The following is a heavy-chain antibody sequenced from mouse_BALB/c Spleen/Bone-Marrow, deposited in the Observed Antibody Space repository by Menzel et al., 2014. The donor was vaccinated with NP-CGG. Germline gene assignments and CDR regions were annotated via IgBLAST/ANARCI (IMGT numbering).Heavy chain of an antibody. J-gene: IGHJ1*01. CDR2: IRNKANGYTT. V-gene: IGHV7-3*02. CDR1: GFTFTDYY. D-gene: IGHD1-2*01. CDR3: ARDFTTASYWYFDV. Sequence: EVKLMESGGGLVQPGGSLRLSCATSGFTFTDYYMSWVRQPPGKALEWLGFIRNKANGYTTEYSASVKGRFTISRDNSQSILYLQMNTLGAEDSATYYCARDFTTASYWYFDVWGAGTTVTVSS.